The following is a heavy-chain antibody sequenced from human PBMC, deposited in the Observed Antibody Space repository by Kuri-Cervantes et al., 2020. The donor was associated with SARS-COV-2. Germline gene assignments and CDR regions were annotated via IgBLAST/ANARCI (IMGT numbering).Heavy chain of an antibody. Sequence: GSLRLSCTVSGGSVSSGSYYWSWIRQPPGKGLEWIGYIYYGGSTNYNPSLKSRVTISVDTSKNQFSLELSSVTAADTAVYYCARSNTRFLEWLLADNWFDPWGQGTLVTVSS. D-gene: IGHD3-3*01. CDR2: IYYGGST. J-gene: IGHJ5*02. V-gene: IGHV4-61*01. CDR1: GGSVSSGSYY. CDR3: ARSNTRFLEWLLADNWFDP.